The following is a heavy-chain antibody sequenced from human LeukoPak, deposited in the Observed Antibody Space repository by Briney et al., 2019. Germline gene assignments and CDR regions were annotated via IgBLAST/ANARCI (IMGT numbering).Heavy chain of an antibody. Sequence: GGSLRLSCAASGFTFSSYAMSWVRQAPGKGLEWVSSITGSSASTYYADSVKGRFTISRDNSKNTLYLQMNSLRAEDMAVYFCAKLDYYDTHWGQGTLVTVSS. D-gene: IGHD3-22*01. CDR3: AKLDYYDTH. V-gene: IGHV3-23*01. CDR2: ITGSSAST. J-gene: IGHJ4*02. CDR1: GFTFSSYA.